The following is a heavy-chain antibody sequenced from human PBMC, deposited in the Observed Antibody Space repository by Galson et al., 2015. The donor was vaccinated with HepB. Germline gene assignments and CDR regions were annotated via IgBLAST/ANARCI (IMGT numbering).Heavy chain of an antibody. V-gene: IGHV1-58*01. J-gene: IGHJ4*02. D-gene: IGHD3-10*01. CDR2: IVVGSGNT. CDR3: AALSPAGGPSDY. CDR1: GFTFTSSA. Sequence: SVKVSCKASGFTFTSSAVQWVRQARGQRLEWIGWIVVGSGNTNYAQKFQERVTITRDMSTSTAYMELSSLRSEDTAVYYCAALSPAGGPSDYWGQGTLVTVSS.